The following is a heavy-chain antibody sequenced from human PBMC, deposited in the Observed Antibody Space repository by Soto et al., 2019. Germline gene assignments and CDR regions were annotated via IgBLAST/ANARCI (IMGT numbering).Heavy chain of an antibody. CDR2: ISYDGSNK. J-gene: IGHJ4*02. CDR3: ANSEWVY. D-gene: IGHD2-8*01. V-gene: IGHV3-30*18. Sequence: GGSLRLSCAASGFTFSSYGMHWVRQAPGKGLEWVAVISYDGSNKYYADSVKGRFTISRDNSKNTLYLQMNSLRAEDTDVYYCANSEWVYWGQGTLVTVSS. CDR1: GFTFSSYG.